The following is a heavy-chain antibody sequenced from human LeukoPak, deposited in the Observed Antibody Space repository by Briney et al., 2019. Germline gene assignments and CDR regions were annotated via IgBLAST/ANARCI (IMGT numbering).Heavy chain of an antibody. D-gene: IGHD3-3*01. CDR2: IYTSGST. CDR1: GGSISSYY. J-gene: IGHJ4*02. Sequence: SETLSLTCTVSGGSISSYYWSWIRQPAGKGLEWIGRIYTSGSTNYNPSLKSRVTISVDTSKNQFSLKLSSVTAADTAVYYCARGSIITIFGVVPKYYFDYWGQGTLVTVSS. CDR3: ARGSIITIFGVVPKYYFDY. V-gene: IGHV4-4*07.